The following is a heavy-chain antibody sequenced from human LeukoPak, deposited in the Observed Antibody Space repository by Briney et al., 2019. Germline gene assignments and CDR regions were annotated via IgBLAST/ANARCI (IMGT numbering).Heavy chain of an antibody. D-gene: IGHD3-10*01. CDR3: ASQGGSGSPLTGY. CDR1: GGSISSGDYY. J-gene: IGHJ4*02. Sequence: SETLSLTCTVSGGSISSGDYYWSWIRQPPGKGLEWIGYIYYSGSTYYNPSLKSRVTISVDTSKNQFSLKLSSVTAADTAVYYCASQGGSGSPLTGYWGQGTLVTVSS. V-gene: IGHV4-30-4*08. CDR2: IYYSGST.